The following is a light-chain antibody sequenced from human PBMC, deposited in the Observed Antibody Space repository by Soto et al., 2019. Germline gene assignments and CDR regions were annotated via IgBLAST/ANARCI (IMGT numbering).Light chain of an antibody. CDR2: GAS. Sequence: DTGSTQSPGTLSLSPRERATLSCRASQSVSSTYLAWYQQKPGQAPRLLIYGASSRATGIPDRFSGSGSGTDFTLTISRLEPADFAVYYCQQYGSSPRTFGQGTKVDIK. CDR1: QSVSSTY. CDR3: QQYGSSPRT. J-gene: IGKJ1*01. V-gene: IGKV3-20*01.